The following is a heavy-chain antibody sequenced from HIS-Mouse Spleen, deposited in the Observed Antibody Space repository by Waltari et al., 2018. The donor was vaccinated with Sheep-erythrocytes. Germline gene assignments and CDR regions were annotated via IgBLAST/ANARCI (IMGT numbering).Heavy chain of an antibody. V-gene: IGHV3-30*18. Sequence: VQPGRSLRLSCAASGFTFSSYGMHLVRQAPGKGLEWVAVISYDGSNKYYADSLKGRFTISRDNSKNTLYLQMNSLRAEDTAVYYCAKVRTVNYWYFDLWGRGTLVTVSS. CDR1: GFTFSSYG. CDR3: AKVRTVNYWYFDL. CDR2: ISYDGSNK. D-gene: IGHD1-1*01. J-gene: IGHJ2*01.